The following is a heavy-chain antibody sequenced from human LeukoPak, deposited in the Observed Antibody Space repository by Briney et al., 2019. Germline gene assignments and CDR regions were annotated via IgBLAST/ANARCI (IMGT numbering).Heavy chain of an antibody. CDR2: ISSSSSYI. Sequence: PGGSLRLSCAASGFTFSSYSMNWVRQAPGKGLEWVSSISSSSSYIYYADSVKGRFTISRDNAKNSLYLQMNSLRAEDTAVYYCARKGHYSSGWYKGNWFDPWGQGTLVTVSS. V-gene: IGHV3-21*01. J-gene: IGHJ5*02. D-gene: IGHD6-19*01. CDR3: ARKGHYSSGWYKGNWFDP. CDR1: GFTFSSYS.